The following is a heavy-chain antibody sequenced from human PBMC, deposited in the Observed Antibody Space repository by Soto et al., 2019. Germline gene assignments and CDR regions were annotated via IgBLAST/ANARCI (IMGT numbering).Heavy chain of an antibody. Sequence: ASVTVSCKASGYTFTSYDIHWVRQATGQGLEWMGWMNVNTGYTDSAQRFRGRVTLTKTTSITTAYMELSSLTSEDTAVYYCARDQRFYGMDVWGQGTTVTVSS. V-gene: IGHV1-8*01. CDR3: ARDQRFYGMDV. J-gene: IGHJ6*02. CDR1: GYTFTSYD. CDR2: MNVNTGYT. D-gene: IGHD3-3*01.